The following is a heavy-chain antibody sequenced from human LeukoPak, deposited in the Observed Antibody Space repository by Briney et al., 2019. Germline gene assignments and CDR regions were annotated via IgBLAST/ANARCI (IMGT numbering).Heavy chain of an antibody. V-gene: IGHV1-69*02. D-gene: IGHD2-2*01. CDR1: GGTFSSYT. Sequence: ASVKVSCKASGGTFSSYTISWVRQAPGQGLEWMGRIIPILGIANYAQKFQGRVTITADKSTSTAYMELSSLRSEGTAVYYCARGRGCSSTSCYFVNWFDPWGQGTLVTVSS. J-gene: IGHJ5*02. CDR2: IIPILGIA. CDR3: ARGRGCSSTSCYFVNWFDP.